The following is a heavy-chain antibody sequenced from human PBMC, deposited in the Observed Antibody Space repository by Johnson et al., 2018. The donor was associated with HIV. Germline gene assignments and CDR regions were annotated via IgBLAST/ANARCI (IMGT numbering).Heavy chain of an antibody. V-gene: IGHV3-30*04. CDR3: AKEVATRGIVGARGAFDI. Sequence: QVQLVESGGGVVQPGRSLRLSCAASGFTFSSSAMHWVRQAPGKGLEWLAVISYDGSNKYYADSVKGRFIISRDNSKNTLYLQVNSLRTEDTALYYCAKEVATRGIVGARGAFDIWGQGTMVTVSS. J-gene: IGHJ3*02. CDR1: GFTFSSSA. CDR2: ISYDGSNK. D-gene: IGHD1-26*01.